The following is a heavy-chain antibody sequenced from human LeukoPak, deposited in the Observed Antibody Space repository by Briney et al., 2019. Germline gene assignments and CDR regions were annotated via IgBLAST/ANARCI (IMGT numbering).Heavy chain of an antibody. CDR1: GGSISSYY. Sequence: PSETLSLTCSVSGGSISSYYWNWIRQPPGKGLQWIGYTHYSGSTNYNPSLKSRVSISVDTSKNQFSLKLSSVTAADPALYYCARGNAYNWRFDFWGQGTLVTVSS. CDR2: THYSGST. J-gene: IGHJ4*02. D-gene: IGHD1-1*01. CDR3: ARGNAYNWRFDF. V-gene: IGHV4-59*01.